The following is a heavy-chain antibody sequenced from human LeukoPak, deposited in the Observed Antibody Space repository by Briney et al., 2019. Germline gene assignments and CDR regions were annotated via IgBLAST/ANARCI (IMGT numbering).Heavy chain of an antibody. CDR2: INQDGHAQ. V-gene: IGHV3-7*01. Sequence: PGGSLRLSCGASGFTPSSYWMTWVRQAPGKGLEWVANINQDGHAQYYVQSVRGRFTISRDNAKSSLYLQMNSLSVEDTGVYYCARNSYGSGSHDHWGQGTLVTVSS. CDR3: ARNSYGSGSHDH. CDR1: GFTPSSYW. J-gene: IGHJ5*02. D-gene: IGHD3-10*01.